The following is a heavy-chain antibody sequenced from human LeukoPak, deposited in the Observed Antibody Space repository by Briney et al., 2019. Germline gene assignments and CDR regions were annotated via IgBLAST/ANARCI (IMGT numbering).Heavy chain of an antibody. V-gene: IGHV4-59*01. J-gene: IGHJ3*02. CDR2: IHYSGST. Sequence: PSETLSLTCTVSGGSISSYYWSWIRQPPGKGLEWIGYIHYSGSTNYNPSLKSRVTISVDTSKNQFSLKLSSVTAADTAVYYCARRRGIAADDAFDIWGQGTMVTVSS. CDR1: GGSISSYY. D-gene: IGHD6-13*01. CDR3: ARRRGIAADDAFDI.